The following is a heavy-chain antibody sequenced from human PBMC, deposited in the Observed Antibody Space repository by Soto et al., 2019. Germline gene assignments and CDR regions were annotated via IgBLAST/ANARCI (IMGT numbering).Heavy chain of an antibody. D-gene: IGHD3-22*01. Sequence: SETLSLTCAVYGGSFSGYYWSWIRQPPGKGLEWIGEINHSGSTNYNPSLKSRVTISVDTSKNQFSPKLSSVTAADTAVYYCARDTDSSGSIGYWGQGTLVTVSS. J-gene: IGHJ4*02. CDR3: ARDTDSSGSIGY. CDR2: INHSGST. V-gene: IGHV4-34*01. CDR1: GGSFSGYY.